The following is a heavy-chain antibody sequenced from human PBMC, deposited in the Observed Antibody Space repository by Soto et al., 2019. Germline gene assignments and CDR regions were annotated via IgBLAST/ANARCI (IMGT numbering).Heavy chain of an antibody. Sequence: QVQLQQWGAGLLKPSETLSLTCAVYGGSFSGYYWSWIRQPPGKGLEWIGEINHSGSTNYNPSLKSRVTISVDTSKNQFSLKLSSVTAADTAVYYCARGWRYCSSTSCYLTNYYYYYGMDVWGQGTTVTVSS. CDR2: INHSGST. V-gene: IGHV4-34*01. D-gene: IGHD2-2*01. J-gene: IGHJ6*02. CDR1: GGSFSGYY. CDR3: ARGWRYCSSTSCYLTNYYYYYGMDV.